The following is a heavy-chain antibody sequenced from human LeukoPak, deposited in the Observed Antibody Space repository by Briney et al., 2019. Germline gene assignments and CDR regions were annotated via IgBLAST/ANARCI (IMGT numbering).Heavy chain of an antibody. J-gene: IGHJ4*02. V-gene: IGHV4-59*01. CDR2: ISYSGST. Sequence: PSETLSLTCTVSGGSISSYYWSWIRQPPGKGLEWIGYISYSGSTNYNPSLKSRLTISVDTSKNQLSLKVSSVTAADTAVYHCARHGGSYGFDYWGQGTLVTVSS. CDR3: ARHGGSYGFDY. D-gene: IGHD1-26*01. CDR1: GGSISSYY.